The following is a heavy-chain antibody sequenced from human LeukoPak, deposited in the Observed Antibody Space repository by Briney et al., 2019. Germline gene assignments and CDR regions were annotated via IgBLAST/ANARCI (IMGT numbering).Heavy chain of an antibody. CDR3: LGYYSGSPN. CDR2: ISSDGRTT. Sequence: GGSLRLSCAASGFTFRYNWMHSVRQAPGKGLVWVSRISSDGRTTHYADSVKGRFTISRDSAKNTLFLQMNDLRAEDTAVYYCLGYYSGSPNWGQGTLVTVSS. J-gene: IGHJ4*02. V-gene: IGHV3-74*01. D-gene: IGHD3-10*01. CDR1: GFTFRYNW.